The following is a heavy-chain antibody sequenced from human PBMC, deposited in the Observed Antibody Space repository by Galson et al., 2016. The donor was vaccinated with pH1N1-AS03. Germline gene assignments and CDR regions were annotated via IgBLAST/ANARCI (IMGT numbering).Heavy chain of an antibody. CDR2: IHSGGTP. CDR1: GGSMDSHY. J-gene: IGHJ5*02. CDR3: ARDRYFPGWSYGGWFDP. D-gene: IGHD1-26*01. V-gene: IGHV4-59*11. Sequence: TLSLTCTVSGGSMDSHYWSWIPQSPWKRLGLNACIHSGGTPNYNPSLISRLIVSLATSKNQLSLKLRSVTAADTGVYYCARDRYFPGWSYGGWFDPWGPGTLVTVSS.